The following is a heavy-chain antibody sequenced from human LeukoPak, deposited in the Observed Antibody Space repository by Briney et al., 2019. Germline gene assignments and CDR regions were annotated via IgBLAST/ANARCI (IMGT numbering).Heavy chain of an antibody. Sequence: GGSLRLSCAASGFTFSSYSMNWVRQAPGKGLEWVSSISSSSSYIYYADSVKGRFTISRDNAKNSLYLQMNSLRAEDTAVYYCARDQPLARYYYDSSGYYDYWGQGTLVTVSS. D-gene: IGHD3-22*01. J-gene: IGHJ4*02. CDR1: GFTFSSYS. V-gene: IGHV3-21*01. CDR2: ISSSSSYI. CDR3: ARDQPLARYYYDSSGYYDY.